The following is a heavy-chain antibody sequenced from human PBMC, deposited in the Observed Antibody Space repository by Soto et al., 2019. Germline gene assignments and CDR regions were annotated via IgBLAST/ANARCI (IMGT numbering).Heavy chain of an antibody. Sequence: KVSCKASGYSFAGYWITWLRQMPGKGLEWMGRIDPSDSQTYYSPSFRGHVTISAAKSITTVFLQWSSLRASDTAMYYCARQIYDSDSGPNFQYYFDSWGQGTLVTVS. J-gene: IGHJ4*02. CDR1: GYSFAGYW. CDR2: IDPSDSQT. V-gene: IGHV5-10-1*01. CDR3: ARQIYDSDSGPNFQYYFDS. D-gene: IGHD3-22*01.